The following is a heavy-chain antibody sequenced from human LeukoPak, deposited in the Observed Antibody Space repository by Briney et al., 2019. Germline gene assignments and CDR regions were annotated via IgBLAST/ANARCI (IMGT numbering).Heavy chain of an antibody. Sequence: SETLSLTCAVYGGSFSGYYWSWIRQPPGKGREWIGEINHSGSTNYNPSLKSRVSISVDSSKNQFSLKVSSVTAADTAVYYCARGSDTAAGLYWGQGTLVTVSS. V-gene: IGHV4-34*01. CDR2: INHSGST. CDR3: ARGSDTAAGLY. J-gene: IGHJ4*02. CDR1: GGSFSGYY. D-gene: IGHD6-13*01.